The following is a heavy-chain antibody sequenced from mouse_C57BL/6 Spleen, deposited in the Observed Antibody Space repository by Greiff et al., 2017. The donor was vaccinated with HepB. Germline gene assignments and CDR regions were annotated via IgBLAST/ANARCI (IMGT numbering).Heavy chain of an antibody. CDR1: GYTFTSYW. J-gene: IGHJ2*01. V-gene: IGHV1-59*01. Sequence: QVQLKQPGAELVRPGTSVKLSCKASGYTFTSYWMHWVKQRPGQGLEWIGVIDPSDSYTNYNQKFKGKATLTVDTSSSTAYMQLSSLTSEDSAVYYCAIRFDDWGQGTTLTVSS. CDR2: IDPSDSYT. CDR3: AIRFDD.